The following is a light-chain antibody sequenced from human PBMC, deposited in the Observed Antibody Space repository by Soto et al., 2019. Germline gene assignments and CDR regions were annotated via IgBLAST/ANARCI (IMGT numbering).Light chain of an antibody. V-gene: IGKV1-39*01. CDR1: QSITTY. CDR3: QQTYSTPPLT. Sequence: DIQMTQSPCSLSASVGDRVTITCRASQSITTYLNWYQQKPGKAPKLLIYVASNLQSGVPSRFSGNGSGTDLFLTISSLQPEDFATYFCQQTYSTPPLTFGGGTKVEIK. J-gene: IGKJ4*01. CDR2: VAS.